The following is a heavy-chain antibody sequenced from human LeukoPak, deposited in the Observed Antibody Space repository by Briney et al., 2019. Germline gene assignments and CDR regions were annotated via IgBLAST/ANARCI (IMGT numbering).Heavy chain of an antibody. CDR1: GGSFSGYY. CDR3: ATSVTTAYYFDY. Sequence: SETLSLTCAVYGGSFSGYYWSWIRQPPGKGLEWIGEINHSGSTNYNPSLKSRATISVDTSKNQFSLKLSSVTAADTAVYYCATSVTTAYYFDYWGQGTLVTVSS. J-gene: IGHJ4*02. CDR2: INHSGST. V-gene: IGHV4-34*01. D-gene: IGHD4-17*01.